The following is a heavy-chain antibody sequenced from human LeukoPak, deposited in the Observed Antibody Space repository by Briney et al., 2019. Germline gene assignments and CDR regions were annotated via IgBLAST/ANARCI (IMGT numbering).Heavy chain of an antibody. CDR2: IWYDGSNK. CDR1: GFTFSSYG. D-gene: IGHD4-17*01. Sequence: PGRSLRLSCAASGFTFSSYGMHWVRQAPGKGLEWVAVIWYDGSNKYYADSVKGRFTISRDNSKNTPYLQMNSLRAEDTAVYYCAKDRGDYAFDYWGQGTLVTVSS. V-gene: IGHV3-33*06. J-gene: IGHJ4*02. CDR3: AKDRGDYAFDY.